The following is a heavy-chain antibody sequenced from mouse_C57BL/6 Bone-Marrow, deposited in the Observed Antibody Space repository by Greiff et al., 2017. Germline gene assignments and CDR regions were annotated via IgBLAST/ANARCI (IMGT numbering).Heavy chain of an antibody. CDR2: IHPNSGST. V-gene: IGHV1-64*01. CDR1: GYTFTSYW. Sequence: QVQLQQPGAELVKPGASVKLSCKASGYTFTSYWMHWVKQRPGQGLEWIGMIHPNSGSTNYNEKFKSKATLSVDKSSSQAYMQLGSLSSEDSAVYCCADGYYVYWYFDVWGTGTTVTVSS. D-gene: IGHD2-3*01. J-gene: IGHJ1*03. CDR3: ADGYYVYWYFDV.